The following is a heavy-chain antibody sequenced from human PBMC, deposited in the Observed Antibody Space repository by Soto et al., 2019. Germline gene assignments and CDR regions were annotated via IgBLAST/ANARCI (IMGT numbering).Heavy chain of an antibody. Sequence: QVQLQESGPGLVKPSQTLSLTCTVSGGSISSGGYYWSWIRQHPGKGLEWIGYIYYSGSTYYNPSLKSRVTISVDTSKNQFSLKLSSVTAADTAVYYCASGTYYYDSSGYYFEYFQHWGQGTLVTVSS. V-gene: IGHV4-31*03. CDR2: IYYSGST. D-gene: IGHD3-22*01. J-gene: IGHJ1*01. CDR3: ASGTYYYDSSGYYFEYFQH. CDR1: GGSISSGGYY.